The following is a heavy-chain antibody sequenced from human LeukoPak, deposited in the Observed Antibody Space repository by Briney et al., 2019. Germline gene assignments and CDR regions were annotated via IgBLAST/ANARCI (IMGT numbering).Heavy chain of an antibody. J-gene: IGHJ3*02. CDR2: FDPEDGET. V-gene: IGHV1-24*01. D-gene: IGHD1-1*01. CDR3: ATDGPSVQLERNDVFDI. Sequence: ASVKVSCKVSGYTLTELSMHWVRQAPGKGLEWLGGFDPEDGETIYAQKFQGRVTMTEDTSTDTAYMELSSLRSEDTAVYYCATDGPSVQLERNDVFDIWGQGTMVTVSS. CDR1: GYTLTELS.